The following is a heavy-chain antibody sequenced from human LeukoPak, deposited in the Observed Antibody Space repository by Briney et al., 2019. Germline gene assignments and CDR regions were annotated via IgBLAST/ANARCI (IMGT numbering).Heavy chain of an antibody. J-gene: IGHJ4*02. Sequence: GRSLRLSCAASGFSFSSYAMSWVRQAPGKGLEWVSAISGSGGSTYYADSVKGRFTISRDNSKNTLYLQMSSLRAEDTAVYYCAKDGSGSLHFDYWGQGTLVTVSS. D-gene: IGHD3-10*01. V-gene: IGHV3-23*01. CDR3: AKDGSGSLHFDY. CDR1: GFSFSSYA. CDR2: ISGSGGST.